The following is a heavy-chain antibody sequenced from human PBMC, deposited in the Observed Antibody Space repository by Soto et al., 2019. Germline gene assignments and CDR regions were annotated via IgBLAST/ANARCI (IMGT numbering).Heavy chain of an antibody. D-gene: IGHD2-21*02. V-gene: IGHV1-69*13. Sequence: SVKVSCKASGGTFSSYAISWVRQAPGQGLEWMGGIIPIFGTANYAQKFQGRVTITADESTSTAYMELSSLRSEDTAVYYCARAYCGGDCAIDYWGQGTLVPVSS. CDR2: IIPIFGTA. CDR3: ARAYCGGDCAIDY. CDR1: GGTFSSYA. J-gene: IGHJ4*02.